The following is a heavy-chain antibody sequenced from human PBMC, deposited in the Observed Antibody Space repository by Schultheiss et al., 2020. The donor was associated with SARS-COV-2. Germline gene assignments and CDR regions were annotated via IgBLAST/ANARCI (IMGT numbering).Heavy chain of an antibody. Sequence: SETLSLTCTVSGGSISSYYWSWIRQPAGKGLEWIGRIYTSGSTNYNPSLKSRVTMSVDTSKNQFSLKLSSVTAADTAVYYCARDPSDIVVVPAAYNWFDPWGQGTLVTVSS. CDR1: GGSISSYY. V-gene: IGHV4-4*07. CDR2: IYTSGST. CDR3: ARDPSDIVVVPAAYNWFDP. D-gene: IGHD2-2*01. J-gene: IGHJ5*02.